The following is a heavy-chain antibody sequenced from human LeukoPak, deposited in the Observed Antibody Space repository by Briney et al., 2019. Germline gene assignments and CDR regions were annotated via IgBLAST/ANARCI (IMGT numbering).Heavy chain of an antibody. CDR2: ISAYNGNT. CDR1: GYTFTSYG. CDR3: AREYCSSTSCYTTIDY. V-gene: IGHV1-18*01. D-gene: IGHD2-2*02. J-gene: IGHJ4*02. Sequence: ASVKVSCKASGYTFTSYGISWVRQAPGQGLEWTGWISAYNGNTNYAQKLQGRVTMTTDTSTSTAYMELRSLRSDDTAVYYCAREYCSSTSCYTTIDYWGQGTLVTVSS.